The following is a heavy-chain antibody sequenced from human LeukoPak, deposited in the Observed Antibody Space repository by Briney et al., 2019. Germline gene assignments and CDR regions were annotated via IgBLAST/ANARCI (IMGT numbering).Heavy chain of an antibody. Sequence: SETLSLTCTVSGGSISSYYWSWIRLPPGKGLEWIGYLSKSGNTNYSPSLNSRVTISVDTSKSQFSLKLSSVTAADTAVYHCARHGGSYSHDYWGQGTLVTVSS. CDR3: ARHGGSYSHDY. D-gene: IGHD1-26*01. J-gene: IGHJ4*02. V-gene: IGHV4-59*08. CDR1: GGSISSYY. CDR2: LSKSGNT.